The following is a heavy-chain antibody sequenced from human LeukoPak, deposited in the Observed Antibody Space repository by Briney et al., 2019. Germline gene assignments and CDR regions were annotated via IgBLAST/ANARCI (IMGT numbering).Heavy chain of an antibody. V-gene: IGHV3-30-3*01. J-gene: IGHJ3*02. CDR1: GFTFSSYA. Sequence: PGRSLRLSCAASGFTFSSYAMHWVRQAPGKGLEWVAVISYDGSNKYYADSVKGRFTISRDNPKNSLYLQMNSLRAEDTAVYYCARHGDAFDIWGQGTMVTVSS. CDR3: ARHGDAFDI. CDR2: ISYDGSNK. D-gene: IGHD3-10*01.